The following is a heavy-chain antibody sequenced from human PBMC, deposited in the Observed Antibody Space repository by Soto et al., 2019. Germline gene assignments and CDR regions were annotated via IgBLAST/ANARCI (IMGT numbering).Heavy chain of an antibody. V-gene: IGHV3-11*01. J-gene: IGHJ5*02. CDR2: ISSSGNTI. D-gene: IGHD3-3*01. CDR3: ARDSGADFWSACVDP. CDR1: GFTFSDYY. Sequence: QVQLVESGGGLVNPGGSLRLSCAASGFTFSDYYMTWIRQAPGKGLEWVSYISSSGNTIYYADSVKGRFTISRDNAKNSRYLQMSSLRADDTAVYYCARDSGADFWSACVDPWGQGTLVTVSS.